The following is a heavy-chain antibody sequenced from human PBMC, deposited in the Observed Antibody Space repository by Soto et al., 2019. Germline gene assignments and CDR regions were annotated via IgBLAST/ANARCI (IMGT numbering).Heavy chain of an antibody. Sequence: ASVKVSCKASGYTFTSYYMHWVRQAPGQGLEWMGIINPSGGSRSYAQKFQGRVTMTRDTSTSTVYMELSSLRSEDTAVYYCAKASSSWYPRFDPWGQGTLVTVSS. CDR3: AKASSSWYPRFDP. CDR1: GYTFTSYY. CDR2: INPSGGSR. D-gene: IGHD6-13*01. J-gene: IGHJ5*02. V-gene: IGHV1-46*01.